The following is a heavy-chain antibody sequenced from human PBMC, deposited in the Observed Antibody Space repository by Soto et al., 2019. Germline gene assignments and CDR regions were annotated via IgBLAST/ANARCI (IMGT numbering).Heavy chain of an antibody. Sequence: QVQLVQSGAEVKKPGASVKVSCTASGYSFTSYGISWVRQAPGQGLEWMGWISGYKAKTKYAQKCQGRVNMTTDTSTSTAYMDLRSLRSDDTAVYYCARGTTVTTTPTYYYMDVWGKGTTVTVSS. CDR2: ISGYKAKT. D-gene: IGHD4-4*01. CDR1: GYSFTSYG. CDR3: ARGTTVTTTPTYYYMDV. J-gene: IGHJ6*03. V-gene: IGHV1-18*01.